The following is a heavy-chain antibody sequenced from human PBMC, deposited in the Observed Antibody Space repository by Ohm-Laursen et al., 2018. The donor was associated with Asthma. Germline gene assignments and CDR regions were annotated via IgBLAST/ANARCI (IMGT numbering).Heavy chain of an antibody. CDR3: ARIGPEWELPGREYSLHH. Sequence: SLRLSCAASGYTFSRYSIHWIRQAPGKGLEWVASISTASTFIYYADSVRGRFTTSRDNARNLVFLQMDSLRAEDTALYYCARIGPEWELPGREYSLHHWGKGTLVTVSS. V-gene: IGHV3-21*01. CDR1: GYTFSRYS. D-gene: IGHD1-26*01. CDR2: ISTASTFI. J-gene: IGHJ1*01.